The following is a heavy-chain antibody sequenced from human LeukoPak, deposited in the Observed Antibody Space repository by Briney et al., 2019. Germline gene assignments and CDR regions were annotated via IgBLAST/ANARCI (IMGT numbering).Heavy chain of an antibody. CDR2: IYSGGSR. V-gene: IGHV3-53*01. J-gene: IGHJ3*02. CDR3: ARVGSHYAFDI. CDR1: GFAVSSNY. D-gene: IGHD5-12*01. Sequence: GGSLRLSCAASGFAVSSNYMSWVRQAPGKGLEWVSVIYSGGSRYYADSVKGRFTISSDNSKNTLYLQMNSLRAEDTAVYYCARVGSHYAFDIWGQGTMVTVSS.